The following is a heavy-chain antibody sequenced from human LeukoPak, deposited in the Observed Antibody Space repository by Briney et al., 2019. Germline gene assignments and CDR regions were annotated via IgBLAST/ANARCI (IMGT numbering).Heavy chain of an antibody. CDR3: ARGQERYDFWSGYFPDPQYYYYYGMDV. CDR1: GYTFTSYD. Sequence: ASVKVSCKASGYTFTSYDINWVRQATGQGLEWMGWMNPNSGNTGYAQKFQGRVTMTRNTSISTAYMELSSLRSEDTAVYYCARGQERYDFWSGYFPDPQYYYYYGMDVWGQGTTVTVSS. J-gene: IGHJ6*02. CDR2: MNPNSGNT. V-gene: IGHV1-8*01. D-gene: IGHD3-3*01.